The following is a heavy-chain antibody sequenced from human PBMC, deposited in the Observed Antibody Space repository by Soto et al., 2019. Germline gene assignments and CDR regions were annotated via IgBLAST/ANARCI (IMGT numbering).Heavy chain of an antibody. CDR1: GGSISSYY. V-gene: IGHV4-59*01. Sequence: QVQLQESGPGLVKPSETLSLTCTVSGGSISSYYWSWIRQPPGKGLEWIGYIYYSGSTNYNPSLKSRVTISVDTSKNQFSLKLSSVAAADTAVYYCARTYYYDSSGYYSKNDDAFDIWGQGRMVTVSS. J-gene: IGHJ3*02. D-gene: IGHD3-22*01. CDR2: IYYSGST. CDR3: ARTYYYDSSGYYSKNDDAFDI.